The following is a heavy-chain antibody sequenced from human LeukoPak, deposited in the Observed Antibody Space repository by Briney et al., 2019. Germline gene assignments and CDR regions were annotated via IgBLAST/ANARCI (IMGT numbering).Heavy chain of an antibody. D-gene: IGHD4-17*01. CDR3: ARVTYGFSPDMDV. Sequence: ASVKVSCKASGYTFTSYYMHWVRQAPGQGLEWMGIINPSGGSTSYAQKFQGRVTMTRDTSTSTVYMELRSLRSDDTAVYYCARVTYGFSPDMDVWGKGTTVTVSS. J-gene: IGHJ6*03. V-gene: IGHV1-46*01. CDR1: GYTFTSYY. CDR2: INPSGGST.